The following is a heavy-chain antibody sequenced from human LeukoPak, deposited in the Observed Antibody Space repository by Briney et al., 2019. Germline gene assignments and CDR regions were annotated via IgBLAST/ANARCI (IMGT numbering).Heavy chain of an antibody. D-gene: IGHD7-27*01. V-gene: IGHV4-4*07. CDR1: GDSISYYY. CDR3: ARKGGDDAFGF. J-gene: IGHJ3*01. CDR2: IYISGST. Sequence: PSETLSLTCTVSGDSISYYYWSWIRQPAGKGLEWIGRIYISGSTNYNPSLKSRVTMSIDTSKNQFSLKLTSVTAADTAVYYCARKGGDDAFGFWGQGTMVTVSS.